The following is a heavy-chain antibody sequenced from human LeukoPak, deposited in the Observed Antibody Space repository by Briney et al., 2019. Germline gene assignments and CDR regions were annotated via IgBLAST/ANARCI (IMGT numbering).Heavy chain of an antibody. V-gene: IGHV4-61*10. CDR1: GGSFSSGNYY. CDR2: IYTSVST. D-gene: IGHD5-24*01. Sequence: SETLSLTCTVSGGSFSSGNYYWSWIRQPAGEGLEWIGHIYTSVSTNYNPSLKSRVTISVDTSKNQFSLNLSSVTAADTAVYYCARDRRDGHNYDFDYWGQGTLVTVSS. CDR3: ARDRRDGHNYDFDY. J-gene: IGHJ4*02.